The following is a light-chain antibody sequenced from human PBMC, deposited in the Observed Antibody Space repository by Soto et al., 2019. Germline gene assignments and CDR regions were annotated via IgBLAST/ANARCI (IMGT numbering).Light chain of an antibody. J-gene: IGKJ1*01. CDR2: GAS. CDR3: QQYGSSLWT. V-gene: IGKV3-20*01. CDR1: QSVSSSY. Sequence: EIVLTQSPGTLSLSPGERVTLSCRASQSVSSSYLAWYQQKPGQAPRLLIYGASSRATGTPDRFSGSGSGTDFTLTISRLEPEDFAVYYCQQYGSSLWTFGQGTKVDIK.